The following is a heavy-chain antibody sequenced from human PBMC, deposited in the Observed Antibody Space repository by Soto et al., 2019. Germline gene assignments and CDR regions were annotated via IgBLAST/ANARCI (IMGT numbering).Heavy chain of an antibody. J-gene: IGHJ6*02. CDR2: INAGNGNT. D-gene: IGHD2-15*01. CDR3: ARRDCSGGSCPGGMDV. Sequence: ASVKVSCQASGYTFTSYAMHWVRQAPGQRLEWMGWINAGNGNTKYSQKFQGRVTITRDTSASTAYMELSSLRSEDTAVYYCARRDCSGGSCPGGMDVWGQGTTVTVS. CDR1: GYTFTSYA. V-gene: IGHV1-3*01.